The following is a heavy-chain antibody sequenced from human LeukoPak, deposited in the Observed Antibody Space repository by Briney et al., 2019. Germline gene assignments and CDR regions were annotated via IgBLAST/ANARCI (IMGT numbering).Heavy chain of an antibody. CDR1: GFTFNNYA. V-gene: IGHV3-23*01. CDR2: INHNGGRT. CDR3: AKADRVASAATLDY. D-gene: IGHD2-15*01. Sequence: GGSLRLSCAASGFTFNNYAMTWVRQAPGKGLEWVSTINHNGGRTYYADSLEGRFAISRDNSKNTLFLQMNSLRAEDAAVYYCAKADRVASAATLDYWGQGTLVTVSS. J-gene: IGHJ4*02.